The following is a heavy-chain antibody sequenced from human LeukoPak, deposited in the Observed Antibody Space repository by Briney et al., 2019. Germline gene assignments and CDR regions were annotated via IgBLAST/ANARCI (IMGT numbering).Heavy chain of an antibody. J-gene: IGHJ3*02. V-gene: IGHV3-33*01. CDR2: IWYDGSNK. CDR3: ASDRFSFRSYVAFDI. Sequence: GGSLRLSCAASGFTFSSYGMHWVRQAPGKGLEWVAVIWYDGSNKYYADSVKGRFTISRDNSKNTLYLQMNSPRAEDMAVYYCASDRFSFRSYVAFDICGQGTMVTVSS. CDR1: GFTFSSYG. D-gene: IGHD1-26*01.